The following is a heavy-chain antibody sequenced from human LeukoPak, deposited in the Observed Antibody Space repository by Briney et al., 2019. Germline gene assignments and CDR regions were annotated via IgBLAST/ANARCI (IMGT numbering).Heavy chain of an antibody. V-gene: IGHV5-10-1*01. CDR1: GYSFTSYW. CDR3: ARNRRLYEGDY. J-gene: IGHJ4*02. CDR2: IYPSDSYT. D-gene: IGHD5/OR15-5a*01. Sequence: GESLKISCKGSGYSFTSYWISWVRQMPGKGLDGMGRIYPSDSYTNYSPSFQGHVTIPADRSLSTAYLQCSSLKASDPAMYYCARNRRLYEGDYWGQGTLVTVSS.